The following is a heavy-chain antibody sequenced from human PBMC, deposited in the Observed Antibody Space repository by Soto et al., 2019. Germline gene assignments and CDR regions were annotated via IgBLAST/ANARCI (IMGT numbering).Heavy chain of an antibody. CDR2: IRAYNGDT. J-gene: IGHJ6*02. CDR3: PRDLPTMDV. CDR1: GYPFTRYA. Sequence: QVELVQSGAEVKKPGASVKVSCKASGYPFTRYAISWVRQAPGQGLEWMGWIRAYNGDTNYAQKLQGRVTMTPDTSTSTAYMELRSLRSDDTAVHYCPRDLPTMDVWGQGTTVTVSS. V-gene: IGHV1-18*01.